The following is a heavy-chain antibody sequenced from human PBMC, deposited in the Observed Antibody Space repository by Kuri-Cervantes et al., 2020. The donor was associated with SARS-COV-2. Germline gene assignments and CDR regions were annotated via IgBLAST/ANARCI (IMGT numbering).Heavy chain of an antibody. CDR3: AREAPLIRATIYRFDYPEGFDY. D-gene: IGHD5-12*01. CDR2: VYYSGST. CDR1: GGSTSSQSCY. V-gene: IGHV4-39*07. Sequence: GSLRLSCTVSGGSTSSQSCYWGWIRQPPGKGLEWIGSVYYSGSTYYNPSLKSRVTISVDTSKNQFSLKLSSVTAADTAVYYCAREAPLIRATIYRFDYPEGFDYWGQGTLVTVSS. J-gene: IGHJ4*02.